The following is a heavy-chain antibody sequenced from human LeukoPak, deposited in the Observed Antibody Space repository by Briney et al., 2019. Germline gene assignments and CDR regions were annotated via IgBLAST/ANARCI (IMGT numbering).Heavy chain of an antibody. CDR3: ARGVRKGWLQPYYFDY. CDR2: INPSGGST. V-gene: IGHV1-46*01. D-gene: IGHD5-24*01. J-gene: IGHJ4*02. Sequence: GALVKVSCKASGYTFTSYYMHWVRQAPGQGLEWMGIINPSGGSTSYAQKFQGRVTMTRDTSTSTAYMELRSLRSDDTAVYYCARGVRKGWLQPYYFDYWGQGTLVTVSS. CDR1: GYTFTSYY.